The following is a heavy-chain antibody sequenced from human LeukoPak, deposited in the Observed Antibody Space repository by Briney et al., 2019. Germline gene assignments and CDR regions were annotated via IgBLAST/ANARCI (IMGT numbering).Heavy chain of an antibody. CDR2: IYYSGST. D-gene: IGHD6-19*01. J-gene: IGHJ4*02. Sequence: SETLSHTCTVSGGSISSYYWSWIRQPPGKGLEWIGYIYYSGSTNYNPSLKSRVTISVDTSKNQFSLKLSSVTAADTAVYYCARGTFVYSSGWYGGFYFDYWGQGTLVTVSS. CDR1: GGSISSYY. V-gene: IGHV4-59*08. CDR3: ARGTFVYSSGWYGGFYFDY.